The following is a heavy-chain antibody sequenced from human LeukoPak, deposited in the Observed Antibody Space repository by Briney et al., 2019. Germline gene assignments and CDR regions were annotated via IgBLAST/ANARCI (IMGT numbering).Heavy chain of an antibody. J-gene: IGHJ4*02. CDR1: GYTFTSYA. Sequence: ASVKVSCKASGYTFTSYAMHWVRQAPGQRLEWMGWINAGNGNTKYSQKFQGRVTITRDTSASTAYMELSSLRSEDTAVYYCARAPGLRYFDWLPDYSDYWGQGTLVTVSS. CDR2: INAGNGNT. V-gene: IGHV1-3*01. CDR3: ARAPGLRYFDWLPDYSDY. D-gene: IGHD3-9*01.